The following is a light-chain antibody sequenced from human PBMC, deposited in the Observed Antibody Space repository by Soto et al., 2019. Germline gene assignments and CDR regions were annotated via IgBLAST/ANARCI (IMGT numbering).Light chain of an antibody. CDR2: DAS. CDR3: QQYGSSPWT. Sequence: EIVLTQSPGTLSLSPGERATLSCRASQSVSSSYLAWYQQKPGQAPRLLIYDASTRATGIPDRISGSGSGTEFTLTISRLEPEDFAVYYCQQYGSSPWTFGQGTRVEIK. V-gene: IGKV3-20*01. CDR1: QSVSSSY. J-gene: IGKJ1*01.